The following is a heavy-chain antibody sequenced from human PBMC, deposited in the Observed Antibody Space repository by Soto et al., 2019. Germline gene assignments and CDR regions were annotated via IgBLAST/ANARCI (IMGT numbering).Heavy chain of an antibody. CDR2: ISGSGGST. J-gene: IGHJ6*02. CDR1: GFTFSSYA. D-gene: IGHD2-2*01. Sequence: GGSLRLSCAASGFTFSSYAMSWVRQSPGKGLEWVSAISGSGGSTYYADSVKGRFTISRDNSKNTLYLQMNSLRAEDTAVYYCAKDPPRSVVVPAAIDYYYYGMDVWGQGTTVTVSS. V-gene: IGHV3-23*01. CDR3: AKDPPRSVVVPAAIDYYYYGMDV.